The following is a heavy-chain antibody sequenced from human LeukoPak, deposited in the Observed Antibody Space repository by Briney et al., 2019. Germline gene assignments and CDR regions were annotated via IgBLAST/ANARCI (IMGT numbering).Heavy chain of an antibody. V-gene: IGHV3-64*01. CDR3: AKKWSGDYDSSGVNDAFDI. CDR2: ISINGGST. J-gene: IGHJ3*02. Sequence: GGSLRLSCAASGFTFNTYAMHWVRQAPGKGLEYVSAISINGGSTYYANSVKGRFTISRDNSKNTLYLQMNSLRAEDTAVYYCAKKWSGDYDSSGVNDAFDIWGQGTMVTVSS. CDR1: GFTFNTYA. D-gene: IGHD3-22*01.